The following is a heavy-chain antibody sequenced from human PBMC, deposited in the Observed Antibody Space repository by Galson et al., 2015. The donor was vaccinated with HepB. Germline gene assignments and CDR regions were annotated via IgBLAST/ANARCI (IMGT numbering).Heavy chain of an antibody. CDR1: GYSIFTYG. CDR3: AKDHASSSGHPDY. CDR2: ISAHTGNS. Sequence: SVKVSCKASGYSIFTYGFTWVRQAPGQGLEWMGWISAHTGNSNHAQKLQGRFTMTTDTSTNTGYMELRDLRSDDTAVYYCAKDHASSSGHPDYWGQGTLVTVSS. D-gene: IGHD3-22*01. J-gene: IGHJ4*02. V-gene: IGHV1-18*01.